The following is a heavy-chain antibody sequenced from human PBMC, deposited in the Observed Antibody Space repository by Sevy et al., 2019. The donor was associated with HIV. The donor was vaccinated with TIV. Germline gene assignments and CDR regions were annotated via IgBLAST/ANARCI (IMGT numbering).Heavy chain of an antibody. D-gene: IGHD2-15*01. CDR3: ARDKPQGVVILPGSMWGGIDY. V-gene: IGHV1-18*01. Sequence: ASVKVSCTASGYSFTRYGISWVRQAPGQGLEWMGWISGYTGDTNSAQSLQGRVIMTTDTSTSTAYMELRSLPSDDTAVYYSARDKPQGVVILPGSMWGGIDYWGQGTLVTVSS. J-gene: IGHJ4*02. CDR1: GYSFTRYG. CDR2: ISGYTGDT.